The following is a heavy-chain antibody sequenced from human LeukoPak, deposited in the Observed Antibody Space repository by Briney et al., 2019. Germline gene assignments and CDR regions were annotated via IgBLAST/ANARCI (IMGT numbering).Heavy chain of an antibody. V-gene: IGHV4-59*01. CDR3: ARDKYSEAFDI. CDR1: GGSISSYY. Sequence: PSETLSLTCTVSGGSISSYYWSWIRQPPGKGLEWIGYIYYSGSTNYNPSLKSRVTISVDTSKNQFSLKLSSVTAADTAVYYCARDKYSEAFDIWGQGTMVTVSS. CDR2: IYYSGST. J-gene: IGHJ3*02. D-gene: IGHD2-21*01.